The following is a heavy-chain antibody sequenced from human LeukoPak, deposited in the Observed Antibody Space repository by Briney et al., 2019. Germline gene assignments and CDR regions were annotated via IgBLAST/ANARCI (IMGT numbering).Heavy chain of an antibody. D-gene: IGHD5-24*01. CDR1: GGSISSYY. J-gene: IGHJ4*02. V-gene: IGHV4-4*07. Sequence: SETLSLTCTVSGGSISSYYWSWIRRPAGKGLEWIGRIYTSGTSHYNPSLKSRVTISVDASKNQFSLKLSSVTAADTAVYYCARDGEMATIENYFDYWGQGTLVTVSS. CDR3: ARDGEMATIENYFDY. CDR2: IYTSGTS.